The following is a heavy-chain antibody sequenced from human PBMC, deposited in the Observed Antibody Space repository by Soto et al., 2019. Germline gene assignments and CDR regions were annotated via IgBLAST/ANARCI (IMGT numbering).Heavy chain of an antibody. CDR2: ISSSSSYI. CDR1: GFTFSDYI. V-gene: IGHV3-21*06. Sequence: EIQLVESGGGLVKPGGSLRLSCAASGFTFSDYIMNWVRQAPGKGLEWLSSISSSSSYIFYADSVKGRFTISRDNAKNSLFLPMNSPRADDQAVYFCARPREYWSRTHCYVAFDIWGQGNMVPVSP. CDR3: ARPREYWSRTHCYVAFDI. J-gene: IGHJ3*02. D-gene: IGHD2-2*01.